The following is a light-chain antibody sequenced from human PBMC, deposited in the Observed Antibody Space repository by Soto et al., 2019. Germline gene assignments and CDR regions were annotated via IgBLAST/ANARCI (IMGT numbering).Light chain of an antibody. J-gene: IGKJ1*01. CDR2: DAS. V-gene: IGKV3-20*01. CDR3: QQYGSSGT. Sequence: EIVLTPSPATLSLSPVESATLSCRTSQSVSSYLAWYQQKPGQAPRLLIYDASNRATGIPDRFSGSGSGTDFTLPISRLEPEDFAVDYCQQYGSSGTFGQGTKVDIK. CDR1: QSVSSY.